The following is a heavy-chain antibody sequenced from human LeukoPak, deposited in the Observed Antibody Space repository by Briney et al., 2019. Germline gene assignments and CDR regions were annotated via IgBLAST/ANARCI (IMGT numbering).Heavy chain of an antibody. CDR1: GYTFTGYY. J-gene: IGHJ2*01. CDR2: INPNTSVT. Sequence: ASVKVSCKASGYTFTGYYMHWVRQAPGQGLEWVGWINPNTSVTKYAQRFQGRLTMTRDTSISTAYMELSSLTSDDTAVFYCARDKGFGNYWYFDLWGRGTLVTVSS. D-gene: IGHD3-16*01. CDR3: ARDKGFGNYWYFDL. V-gene: IGHV1-2*02.